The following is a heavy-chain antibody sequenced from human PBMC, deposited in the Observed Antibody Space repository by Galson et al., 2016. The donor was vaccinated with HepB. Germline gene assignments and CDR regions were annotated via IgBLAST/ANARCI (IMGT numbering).Heavy chain of an antibody. J-gene: IGHJ4*02. CDR2: IASNSRYI. CDR1: GLTFGSYS. CDR3: ARERNYYDSSGYYYDYFDY. Sequence: CAASGLTFGSYSMNWVRQAPGKGLEWVSSIASNSRYINYADSVKGRFTMSRDNAKNSLYLQMNSLRAEDTAVYYCARERNYYDSSGYYYDYFDYWGQGTLVTVSS. V-gene: IGHV3-21*01. D-gene: IGHD3-22*01.